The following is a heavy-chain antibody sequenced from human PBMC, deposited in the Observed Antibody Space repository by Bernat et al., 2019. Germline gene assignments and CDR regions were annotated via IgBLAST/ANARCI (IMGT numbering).Heavy chain of an antibody. D-gene: IGHD6-19*01. J-gene: IGHJ4*02. CDR3: ARDTPSIAVAMAN. Sequence: QVQLLQSGTEVKRPGASVKVSCKASGYTFTGYYMHWVRQAPGQGLEWMGRINPNSGGTNYAQKFQGRVTMTRDTSISTAYMELSRLRSDDTAVYYCARDTPSIAVAMANWGQGTLVTVSS. CDR1: GYTFTGYY. CDR2: INPNSGGT. V-gene: IGHV1-2*06.